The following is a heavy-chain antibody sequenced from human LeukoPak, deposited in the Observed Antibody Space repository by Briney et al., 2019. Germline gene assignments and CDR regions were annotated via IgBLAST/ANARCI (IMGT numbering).Heavy chain of an antibody. D-gene: IGHD2-15*01. CDR2: IRYDGSNK. CDR3: AKDWRRIVVVGPITPHGNYMDV. Sequence: GGSLRLSCAASGFTFSNYGMHWVRQAPGKGLEWVAFIRYDGSNKYFADSLKGRFTISRDNSKNTLYLQMNSLRPEDTAVYYCAKDWRRIVVVGPITPHGNYMDVWGKGTTVTISS. CDR1: GFTFSNYG. J-gene: IGHJ6*03. V-gene: IGHV3-30*02.